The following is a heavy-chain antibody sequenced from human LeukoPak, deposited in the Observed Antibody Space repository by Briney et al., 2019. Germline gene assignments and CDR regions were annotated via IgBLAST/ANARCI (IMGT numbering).Heavy chain of an antibody. CDR1: GFTFSSYG. Sequence: GGSLRLSCAASGFTFSSYGMSWVRQAPGKGLEWVSAISGSGGSTYYADSVKGRFTISRDNSKNTLYLQMNSLRAEDTAVYYCAKSLLVVLDAFDIWGQGTMVTVSS. CDR3: AKSLLVVLDAFDI. D-gene: IGHD2-2*01. CDR2: ISGSGGST. V-gene: IGHV3-23*01. J-gene: IGHJ3*02.